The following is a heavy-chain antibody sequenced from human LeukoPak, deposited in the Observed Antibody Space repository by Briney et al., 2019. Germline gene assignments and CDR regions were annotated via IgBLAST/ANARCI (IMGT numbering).Heavy chain of an antibody. CDR3: ARDPDYDILTGYGTDV. CDR1: GFTVSSNY. V-gene: IGHV3-66*01. CDR2: IYSGGST. D-gene: IGHD3-9*01. J-gene: IGHJ6*02. Sequence: GGSLRLSCAASGFTVSSNYMSWVRQAPGKGLEWVSVIYSGGSTYYADSVKGRFTISRDNSKNTLYLQMNSLRAEDTAVYYCARDPDYDILTGYGTDVWGQGTTVTVSS.